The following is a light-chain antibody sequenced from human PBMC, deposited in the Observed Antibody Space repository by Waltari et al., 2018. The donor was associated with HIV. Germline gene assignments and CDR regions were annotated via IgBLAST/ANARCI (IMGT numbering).Light chain of an antibody. V-gene: IGKV2-28*01. CDR1: QSLLHSNGYNY. CDR2: LGS. J-gene: IGKJ3*01. CDR3: MQARQTLFT. Sequence: DSVMTQPPLHLSVTPGQTASISCSSSQSLLHSNGYNYLDWYLQKPGQSPQLLIYLGSNRASGVPDRFSGSGSGTDFTLKISRVEAEDVGVYYCMQARQTLFTFGPGTKVDIK.